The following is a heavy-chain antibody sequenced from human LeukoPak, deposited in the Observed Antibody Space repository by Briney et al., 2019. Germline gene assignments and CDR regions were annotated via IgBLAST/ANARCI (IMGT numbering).Heavy chain of an antibody. J-gene: IGHJ4*02. Sequence: GGSPRLSCAGSGDGFTRHTMNWVRRAPGKGLEWISYIWSTGEYIYYADSVKGRFTISRDNARTSVYLQMNSLRVEDTAIYYCAREYDSRARFDSWGQGTLVTASS. V-gene: IGHV3-21*05. CDR3: AREYDSRARFDS. CDR2: IWSTGEYI. D-gene: IGHD6-13*01. CDR1: GDGFTRHT.